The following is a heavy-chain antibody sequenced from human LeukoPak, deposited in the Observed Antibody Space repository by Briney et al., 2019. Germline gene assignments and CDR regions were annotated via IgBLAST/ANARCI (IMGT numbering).Heavy chain of an antibody. CDR1: GFTFSSNY. V-gene: IGHV3-23*01. CDR3: AKDQGPYYYDSSGYPDAFDI. J-gene: IGHJ3*02. D-gene: IGHD3-22*01. CDR2: ISGSGGST. Sequence: GSLRLSCAASGFTFSSNYMSWVRQAPGKGLEWVSAISGSGGSTYYADSVKGRFTISRDNSKNTLYLQMNSLRAEDTAVYYCAKDQGPYYYDSSGYPDAFDIWGQGTMVTVSS.